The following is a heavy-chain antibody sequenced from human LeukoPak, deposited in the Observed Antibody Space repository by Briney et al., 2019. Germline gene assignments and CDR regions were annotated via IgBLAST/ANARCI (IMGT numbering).Heavy chain of an antibody. D-gene: IGHD1-1*01. CDR2: IIPIFGTA. CDR1: GGTFSSYA. CDR3: ARDHHYRNAYNWNENYYYYMDV. Sequence: SVKVSCKASGGTFSSYAISWVRQAPGQGLEWMGGIIPIFGTANYAQKFQGRVTITADESTSTAYMELSSLRSEDTAVYYCARDHHYRNAYNWNENYYYYMDVWGKGTTVTISS. V-gene: IGHV1-69*13. J-gene: IGHJ6*03.